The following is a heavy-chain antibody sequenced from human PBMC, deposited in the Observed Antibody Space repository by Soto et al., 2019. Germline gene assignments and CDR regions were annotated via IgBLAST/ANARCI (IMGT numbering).Heavy chain of an antibody. J-gene: IGHJ4*02. V-gene: IGHV4-4*02. Sequence: SETLSLTCAVSGGSISSSNWWSWVRQPPGKGLEWIGEIYHSGSTNYNPSLKSRVTISVDKSKNQFSLKLSSVTAADTAVYYCASTGYCSGGSCYWTFDYWGQGTLVTVSS. CDR3: ASTGYCSGGSCYWTFDY. CDR1: GGSISSSNW. D-gene: IGHD2-15*01. CDR2: IYHSGST.